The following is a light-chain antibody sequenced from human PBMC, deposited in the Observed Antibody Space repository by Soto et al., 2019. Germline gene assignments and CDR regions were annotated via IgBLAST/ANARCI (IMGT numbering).Light chain of an antibody. CDR3: QQHNQWPIT. J-gene: IGKJ5*01. CDR1: QSISSW. CDR2: DAS. Sequence: DIQMTQSPSALSASVGDRVTITCRASQSISSWLAWYQQKPGKAPKLLIYDASNLGSVVPSRFSGSGSGTEFTLTINSLQSEDSAVYYCQQHNQWPITFGQGTRLEI. V-gene: IGKV1-5*01.